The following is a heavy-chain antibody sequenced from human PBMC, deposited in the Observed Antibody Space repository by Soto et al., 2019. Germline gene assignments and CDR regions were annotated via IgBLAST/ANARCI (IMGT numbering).Heavy chain of an antibody. D-gene: IGHD5-18*01. V-gene: IGHV4-34*01. CDR3: ASGRYIYYYYGMDV. Sequence: PSEPISLRCGVFDGSFGGYCCRRIRQTPGKGLEWIGEINHSGSTNYNPSLKSRVTISVDTSKNQFSLKLSSVTAADTAVYYCASGRYIYYYYGMDVWGQATTVTVSS. J-gene: IGHJ6*02. CDR2: INHSGST. CDR1: DGSFGGYC.